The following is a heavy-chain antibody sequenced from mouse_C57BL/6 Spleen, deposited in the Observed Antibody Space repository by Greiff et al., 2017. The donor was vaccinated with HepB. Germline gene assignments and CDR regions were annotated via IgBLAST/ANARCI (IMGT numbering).Heavy chain of an antibody. D-gene: IGHD1-1*01. CDR3: ARFITTRGFAY. Sequence: QVQLQQPGAELVRPGTSVKLSCKASGYTFTSYWMHWVKQRPGQGLEWIGVIDPSDSYTNYNQKFKGKATLTVDTSSSTAYMQLSSLTSEDSAVYYCARFITTRGFAYWGQGTLVTVSA. V-gene: IGHV1-59*01. J-gene: IGHJ3*01. CDR2: IDPSDSYT. CDR1: GYTFTSYW.